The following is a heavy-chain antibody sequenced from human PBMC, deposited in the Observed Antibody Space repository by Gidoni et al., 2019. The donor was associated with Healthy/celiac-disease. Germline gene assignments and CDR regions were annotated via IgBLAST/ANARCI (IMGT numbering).Heavy chain of an antibody. CDR3: ARGKRYYYDSTETAPFDY. Sequence: QVQLQQWGAGLLKPSETLSLTCAVYGGSFSGYCWSWIRQPPGKGLEWIGEINHSGSTNYNPSLKSRVTISVDTSKNQFSLKLSSVTAADTAVYYCARGKRYYYDSTETAPFDYWGQGTLVTVSS. V-gene: IGHV4-34*01. D-gene: IGHD3-22*01. CDR2: INHSGST. J-gene: IGHJ4*02. CDR1: GGSFSGYC.